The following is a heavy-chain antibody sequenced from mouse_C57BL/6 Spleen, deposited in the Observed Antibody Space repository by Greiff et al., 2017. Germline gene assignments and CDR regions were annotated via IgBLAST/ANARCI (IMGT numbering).Heavy chain of an antibody. CDR2: IRDDGST. CDR1: GYSINSGYY. V-gene: IGHV3-6*01. J-gene: IGHJ2*01. CDR3: TRVDYDYFDY. Sequence: EVQLVESGPGLVKPSQSLSLTCSATGYSINSGYYWYLIRRLPGNQLEGMGYIRDDGSTNYNATFKNQISITRDTSKNQFFLQFNSVTTEDTAAYYCTRVDYDYFDYWGQGTTLTVSS. D-gene: IGHD2-4*01.